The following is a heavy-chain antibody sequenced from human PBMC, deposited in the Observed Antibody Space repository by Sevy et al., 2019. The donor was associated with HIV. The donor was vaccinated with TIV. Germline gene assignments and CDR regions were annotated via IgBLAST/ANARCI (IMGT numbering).Heavy chain of an antibody. CDR2: ISGSGGST. V-gene: IGHV3-23*01. J-gene: IGHJ4*02. D-gene: IGHD3-22*01. Sequence: WGSLRLSCAASGFTFSSYAMSWVRQAPGKGLEWVSAISGSGGSTYYADSVKGRFTISRDNSKNTLYLQMNSLRAEDTAVYYCAKVDSSGYYSVSGFDYWGQGTLVTVSS. CDR1: GFTFSSYA. CDR3: AKVDSSGYYSVSGFDY.